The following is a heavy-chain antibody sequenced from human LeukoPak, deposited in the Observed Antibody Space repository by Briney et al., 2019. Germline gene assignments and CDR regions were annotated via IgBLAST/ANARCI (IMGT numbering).Heavy chain of an antibody. Sequence: SETLSLTCVVSGGSLSGYYWGWIRQPPGKGLEWIGEIHHTGATTSNPSLKSRVSLSLDSSRNELSLRLISVTAADTGLYFCATGLDKTFWYFDIWGRGTLVTVSS. CDR3: ATGLDKTFWYFDI. CDR2: IHHTGAT. D-gene: IGHD3-9*01. V-gene: IGHV4-34*01. J-gene: IGHJ2*01. CDR1: GGSLSGYY.